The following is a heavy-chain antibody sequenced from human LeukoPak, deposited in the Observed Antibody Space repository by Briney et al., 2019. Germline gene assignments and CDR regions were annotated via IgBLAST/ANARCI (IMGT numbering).Heavy chain of an antibody. V-gene: IGHV1-18*01. CDR2: ISAYNGNT. CDR1: GYTFTSYG. CDR3: ARERIDFWSGYRRNDAFDI. D-gene: IGHD3-3*01. Sequence: GASVKVSCKASGYTFTSYGISWVRQAPGQGLEWMGWISAYNGNTNYAQKLQGRVTMTTDTSTSTAYMELRSLRSDDTAVYYCARERIDFWSGYRRNDAFDIWGQGTMATVSS. J-gene: IGHJ3*02.